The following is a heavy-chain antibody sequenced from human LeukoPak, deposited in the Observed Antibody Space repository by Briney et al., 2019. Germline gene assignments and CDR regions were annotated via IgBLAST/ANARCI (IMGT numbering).Heavy chain of an antibody. D-gene: IGHD6-6*01. CDR1: GYTFTSYA. J-gene: IGHJ6*03. Sequence: ASVKVSCKASGYTFTSYAMNWVQQAPGQGLEWMGWINTNTGNPTYAQGFTGRFVFSLDTSVSTAYPQISSLKAEDTAVYYCARLSDSSSKSDMDVWGKGTTVTVSS. CDR3: ARLSDSSSKSDMDV. CDR2: INTNTGNP. V-gene: IGHV7-4-1*02.